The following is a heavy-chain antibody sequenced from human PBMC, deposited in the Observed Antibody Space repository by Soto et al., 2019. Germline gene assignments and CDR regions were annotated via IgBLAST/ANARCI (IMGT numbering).Heavy chain of an antibody. J-gene: IGHJ4*02. CDR2: ISGSGGST. Sequence: EVQLLESAGCLVQPGGSLRLSCAASGFTFSSYAMSWVRQAPGKGLEWVSAISGSGGSTYYADSVKGRFTISRDNSKNTLYLQMNSLRAEDTAVYYCAKGVSGSYAYYFDYWGQGTLVTVSS. CDR1: GFTFSSYA. CDR3: AKGVSGSYAYYFDY. V-gene: IGHV3-23*01. D-gene: IGHD1-26*01.